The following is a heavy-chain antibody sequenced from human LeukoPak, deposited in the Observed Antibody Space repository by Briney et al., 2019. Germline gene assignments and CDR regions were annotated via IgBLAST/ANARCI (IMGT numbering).Heavy chain of an antibody. D-gene: IGHD6-19*01. V-gene: IGHV3-30*02. CDR2: IRYDGSNK. J-gene: IGHJ3*02. CDR3: AKWGGYSSGWYSFRGAFDI. Sequence: GGSLRLSCAASGFTFSSYGMHWVRQAPGKGLEWVAFIRYDGSNKYYADSVKGRFTISRDNSKNTLYLQMNSLRAEDTAVYHCAKWGGYSSGWYSFRGAFDIWGQGTMVTVSS. CDR1: GFTFSSYG.